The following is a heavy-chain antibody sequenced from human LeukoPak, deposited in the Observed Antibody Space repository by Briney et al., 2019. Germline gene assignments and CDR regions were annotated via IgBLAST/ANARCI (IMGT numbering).Heavy chain of an antibody. CDR3: ARVGRRKDIVVVPAANPLDY. J-gene: IGHJ4*02. V-gene: IGHV3-30-3*01. Sequence: PGGSLRLSCAGSGFTFSSYAMHWVRQAPGKGLEWVAVISYDGSNKYYADSVKGRFTISRDNSKNTPYLQMNSLRAEDTAVYYCARVGRRKDIVVVPAANPLDYWGQGTLVTVSS. CDR1: GFTFSSYA. CDR2: ISYDGSNK. D-gene: IGHD2-2*01.